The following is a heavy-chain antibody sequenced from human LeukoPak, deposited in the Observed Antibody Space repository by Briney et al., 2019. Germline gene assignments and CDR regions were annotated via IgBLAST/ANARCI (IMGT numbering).Heavy chain of an antibody. V-gene: IGHV5-51*01. CDR3: AIINHPDGRVY. Sequence: GESMKISCQGFGYPFTTSWIGWVRQLPGKGLEWTAIIYAGNSDAKYSPSFQGQVSISTDRSISTAYLHWSSLKASDTAIYYCAIINHPDGRVYWGQGTLVTVSS. CDR2: IYAGNSDA. CDR1: GYPFTTSW. J-gene: IGHJ4*02. D-gene: IGHD5-24*01.